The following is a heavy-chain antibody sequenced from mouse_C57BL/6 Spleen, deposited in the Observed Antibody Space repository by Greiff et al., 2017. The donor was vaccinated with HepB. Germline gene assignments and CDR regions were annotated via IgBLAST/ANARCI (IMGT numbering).Heavy chain of an antibody. Sequence: QVQLQQPGAELVKPGASVKMSCKASGYTFTSYWITWVKQRPGQGLEWIGDIYPGSGSTNYNEKFKSKATLTVDTSSSTAYMQLSSLTSEDSAVYYCARGGVYSNYVRSYWGQGTTLTVSS. CDR2: IYPGSGST. V-gene: IGHV1-55*01. CDR3: ARGGVYSNYVRSY. CDR1: GYTFTSYW. J-gene: IGHJ2*01. D-gene: IGHD2-5*01.